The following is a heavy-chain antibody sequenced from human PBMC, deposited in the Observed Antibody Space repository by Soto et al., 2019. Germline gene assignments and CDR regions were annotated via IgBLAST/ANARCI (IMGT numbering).Heavy chain of an antibody. Sequence: PGGSLRLSCAASGFTVSTKYMSWVRQAPGKGLEWVSVIYSGGSTFYADSVRGRFTISRDNSKNTVNLQMNSLRAEDTAVYYCARHPWPADYWGQGTLVTVSS. J-gene: IGHJ4*02. V-gene: IGHV3-66*04. CDR2: IYSGGST. CDR1: GFTVSTKY. CDR3: ARHPWPADY.